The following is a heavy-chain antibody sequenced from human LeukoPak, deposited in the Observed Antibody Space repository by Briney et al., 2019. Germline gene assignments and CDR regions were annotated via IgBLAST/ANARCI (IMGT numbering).Heavy chain of an antibody. D-gene: IGHD6-19*01. CDR3: ARAAVAGIWFDS. CDR1: GGSMSSYY. CDR2: IYYSGST. Sequence: PSETLSLTCTVSGGSMSSYYWSWIRQPPGKGLEWIAYIYYSGSTNYNPSLKSRLTISVDTPKNQFSLKLSSVTAADTAVYYCARAAVAGIWFDSWGQGTLVTVSP. V-gene: IGHV4-59*01. J-gene: IGHJ5*01.